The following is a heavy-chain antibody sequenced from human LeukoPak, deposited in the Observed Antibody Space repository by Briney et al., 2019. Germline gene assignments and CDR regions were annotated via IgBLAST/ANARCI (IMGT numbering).Heavy chain of an antibody. CDR1: GFIFSSYE. V-gene: IGHV3-48*03. Sequence: PGGSLRLSYAASGFIFSSYEINWVRQAPGKGLEWVSYISSSGSTTYYADSVKGRFTISRDNARNSLYLQMNSLRAEDTAFYYCARDLADYWGQGTLVTVSS. CDR3: ARDLADY. J-gene: IGHJ4*02. CDR2: ISSSGSTT.